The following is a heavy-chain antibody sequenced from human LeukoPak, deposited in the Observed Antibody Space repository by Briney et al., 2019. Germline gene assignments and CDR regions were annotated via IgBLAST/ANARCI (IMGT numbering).Heavy chain of an antibody. J-gene: IGHJ4*02. V-gene: IGHV3-30*18. CDR2: ISYDGSNK. CDR3: AKGLRKYQLLWAEFDY. D-gene: IGHD2-2*01. CDR1: GFTFSSYG. Sequence: GGSLRLSCAASGFTFSSYGMHWVRQAPGKGLEWVAVISYDGSNKYYADSVKGRFTISRDNSKNTLYLQMNSLRAEDTAVYYCAKGLRKYQLLWAEFDYWGQGTLVTVSS.